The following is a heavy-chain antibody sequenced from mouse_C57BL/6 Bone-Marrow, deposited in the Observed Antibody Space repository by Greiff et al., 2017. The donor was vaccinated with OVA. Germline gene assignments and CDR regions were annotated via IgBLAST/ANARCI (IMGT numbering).Heavy chain of an antibody. J-gene: IGHJ1*03. V-gene: IGHV5-6*01. Sequence: EVQLVESGGDLVKPGGSLKLSCAASGFTFSSYGMSWVRQTPDKRLEWVATISSGGSYTYYPDSVKGRFTISRDNAMSTLYLQMSSLKSEDTAMYYCARQGWLLPLWYFDDWGTGTTVTVSS. CDR1: GFTFSSYG. CDR2: ISSGGSYT. CDR3: ARQGWLLPLWYFDD. D-gene: IGHD2-3*01.